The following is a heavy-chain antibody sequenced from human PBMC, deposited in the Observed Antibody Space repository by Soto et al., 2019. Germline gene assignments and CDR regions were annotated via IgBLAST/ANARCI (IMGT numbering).Heavy chain of an antibody. J-gene: IGHJ6*02. CDR1: GFTFSSYA. CDR3: ARDQEQWPPRDYYYGMDV. V-gene: IGHV3-30-3*01. Sequence: QVQLVESGGGVVQPGRSLRLSCAASGFTFSSYAMHWVRQAPGKGLEWVAVISYDGSNKYYADSVKGRFTISRDNSKNTLYLQMNSLRAEDTAVYYCARDQEQWPPRDYYYGMDVWGQGTTVTVSS. D-gene: IGHD6-19*01. CDR2: ISYDGSNK.